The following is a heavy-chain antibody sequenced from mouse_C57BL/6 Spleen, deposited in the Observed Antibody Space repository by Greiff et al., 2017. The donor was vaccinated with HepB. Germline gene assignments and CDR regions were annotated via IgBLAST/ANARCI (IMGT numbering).Heavy chain of an antibody. Sequence: EVQLQQSGPELVKPGASVKIPCKASGYTFTDYNMDWVKQSHGKSLEWIGDINPNNGGTIYNQKFKGKATLTVDKSSSTAYMELRSLTSEDTAVYYCARSRIITTAGNYYAMDYWGQETSVTVSS. V-gene: IGHV1-18*01. CDR1: GYTFTDYN. J-gene: IGHJ4*01. CDR2: INPNNGGT. D-gene: IGHD1-1*01. CDR3: ARSRIITTAGNYYAMDY.